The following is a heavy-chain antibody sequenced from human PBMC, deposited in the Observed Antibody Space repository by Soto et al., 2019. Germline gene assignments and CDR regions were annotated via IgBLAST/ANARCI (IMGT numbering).Heavy chain of an antibody. Sequence: QVYLVESGGGVVQPGTSLRLSCTASGLSFFNYGFAWIRQAPGKGLEWVAVVTYDSSQKYYADSVKGRFTISRDNSKNTVYLQMDSLQHNDSALYYCGKAGGRELRYFDWPEVGVWGQGTLVTVSS. CDR2: VTYDSSQK. CDR1: GLSFFNYG. V-gene: IGHV3-30*18. J-gene: IGHJ4*02. D-gene: IGHD3-9*01. CDR3: GKAGGRELRYFDWPEVGV.